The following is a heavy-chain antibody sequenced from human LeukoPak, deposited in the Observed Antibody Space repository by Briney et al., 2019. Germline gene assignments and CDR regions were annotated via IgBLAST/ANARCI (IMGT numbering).Heavy chain of an antibody. V-gene: IGHV3-48*01. Sequence: GGSLRLSCATSGFTFSSYSMNWVRQAPGKGLEWVSYISSSSSTIYYADSVKGRFTISRDNAKNSLYLQMNILRAEDTAVYYCARRTGWVFDYWGQGTLVTVSS. CDR1: GFTFSSYS. CDR2: ISSSSSTI. D-gene: IGHD7-27*01. J-gene: IGHJ4*02. CDR3: ARRTGWVFDY.